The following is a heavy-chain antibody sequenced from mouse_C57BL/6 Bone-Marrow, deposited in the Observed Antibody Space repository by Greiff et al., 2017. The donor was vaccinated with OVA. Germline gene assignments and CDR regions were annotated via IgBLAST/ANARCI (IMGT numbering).Heavy chain of an antibody. D-gene: IGHD1-1*01. J-gene: IGHJ2*01. CDR3: ARDTTVVDYFDY. CDR1: GYSFTGYY. CDR2: INPSTGGT. Sequence: VQRQQSGPELVKPGASVKISCKASGYSFTGYYMNWVKQSPEKSLEWIGEINPSTGGTTYNQKFKAKATLTVDKSSSTAYMQLKSLTSEDSAVYYCARDTTVVDYFDYWGQGTTLTVSS. V-gene: IGHV1-42*01.